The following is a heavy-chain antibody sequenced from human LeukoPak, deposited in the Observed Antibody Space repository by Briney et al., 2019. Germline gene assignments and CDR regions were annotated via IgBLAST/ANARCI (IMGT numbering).Heavy chain of an antibody. V-gene: IGHV4-30-2*01. J-gene: IGHJ2*01. CDR1: GGSISSGGYY. CDR3: ARDPPSAVAGPYWYFDL. Sequence: PSETLSLTCTVSGGSISSGGYYWSWIRQPPGKGLEWIGYIYHSGSTYYNPSLKSRVTISVDRSKNQFSLKLSSVTAADTAVYYCARDPPSAVAGPYWYFDLWGRGTLVTVSS. D-gene: IGHD6-19*01. CDR2: IYHSGST.